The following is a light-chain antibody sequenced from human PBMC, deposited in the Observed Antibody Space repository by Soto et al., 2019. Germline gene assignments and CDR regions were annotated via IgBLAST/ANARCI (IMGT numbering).Light chain of an antibody. J-gene: IGKJ4*01. V-gene: IGKV3-20*01. Sequence: ELVLTQSPGTLSLSPGDRATLSCRASQSVSNTYLALYPPHPCQAPRLLIYGASHRATGIPDRFSGGGSGTDFTLTISRLEPEDFAVYYCQHYGSSPLLTFGGGTKVDIK. CDR3: QHYGSSPLLT. CDR1: QSVSNTY. CDR2: GAS.